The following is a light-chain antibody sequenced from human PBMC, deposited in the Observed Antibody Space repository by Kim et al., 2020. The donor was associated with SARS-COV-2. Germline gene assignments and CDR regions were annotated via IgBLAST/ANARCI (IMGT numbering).Light chain of an antibody. Sequence: SSELTQDPAVSVALGQTVRITCQGDSLRSYYASWYQQKPGQAPVLVIYGKNNRPSGIPDRFSGSSSGNTASLTITGAQAEDEADYYFNSRDSSGNRRVLG. J-gene: IGLJ3*02. CDR3: NSRDSSGNRRV. CDR1: SLRSYY. V-gene: IGLV3-19*01. CDR2: GKN.